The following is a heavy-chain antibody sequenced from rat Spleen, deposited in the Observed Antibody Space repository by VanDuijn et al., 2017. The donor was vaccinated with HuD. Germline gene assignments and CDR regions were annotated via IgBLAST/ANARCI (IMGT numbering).Heavy chain of an antibody. CDR2: ISYDGGST. J-gene: IGHJ4*01. CDR3: TTRPTTRVMDA. V-gene: IGHV5-20*01. Sequence: EVQLVESDGGLVQPGRSLKLSCTASGFTFSDFYMAWVRQAPTKGLEWVASISYDGGSTYYRDSVKGRFTISRDNAKSSLYLQMDSLRSEDTATYYCTTRPTTRVMDAWGQGASVTVSS. D-gene: IGHD1-10*01. CDR1: GFTFSDFY.